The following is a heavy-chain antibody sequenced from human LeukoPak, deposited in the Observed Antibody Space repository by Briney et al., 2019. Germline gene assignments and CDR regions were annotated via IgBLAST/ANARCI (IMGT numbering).Heavy chain of an antibody. CDR1: GLTFSSYG. CDR2: IRYDGSNK. D-gene: IGHD2-8*02. V-gene: IGHV3-30*02. CDR3: ATYRQVLLPFES. J-gene: IGHJ4*02. Sequence: GGSLRLSCAASGLTFSSYGMHWVRQAPGKGLEWAAFIRYDGSNKYYADSVKGRFTISRDNAKNSLYLQMNSLKAEDTAIYYCATYRQVLLPFESWGQGTLVTVSS.